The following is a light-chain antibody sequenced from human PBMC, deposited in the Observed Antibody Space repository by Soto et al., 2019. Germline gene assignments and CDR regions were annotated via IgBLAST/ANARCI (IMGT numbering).Light chain of an antibody. Sequence: DIQLTQSPSFLSASVGDRVTITCRASQGISNYLAWYQQKPGKAPKLLIYAASTLQSGVPLRFSGSGSGTDFTLTISSLQPEDLAIYYCQQAHSFPITFGQGTRLEIK. CDR2: AAS. V-gene: IGKV1-9*01. J-gene: IGKJ5*01. CDR3: QQAHSFPIT. CDR1: QGISNY.